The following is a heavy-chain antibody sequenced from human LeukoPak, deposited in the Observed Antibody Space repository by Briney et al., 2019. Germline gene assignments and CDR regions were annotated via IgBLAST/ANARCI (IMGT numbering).Heavy chain of an antibody. CDR2: VSTTSTYI. D-gene: IGHD6-13*01. V-gene: IGHV3-21*01. Sequence: GGSLRLSCAASGFTFNTFYMNWVRQAPGKGLEWVSSVSTTSTYIYYGDSVKGRFTISRDNAKNSLYLQMNSLRTEDTAVYYCARSGSNWFLSGMDVWGQGTTVSVSS. CDR3: ARSGSNWFLSGMDV. CDR1: GFTFNTFY. J-gene: IGHJ6*02.